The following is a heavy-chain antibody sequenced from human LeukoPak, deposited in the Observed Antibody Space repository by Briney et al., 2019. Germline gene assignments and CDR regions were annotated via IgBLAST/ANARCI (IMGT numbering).Heavy chain of an antibody. V-gene: IGHV3-30*03. J-gene: IGHJ5*02. Sequence: GGSLRLSCAGAGFTFSNYGMHWVRQAPGKGLEWVAVISYEGRTTYYADSVKGRFTTSRDNSKNTLYLQMNSLRAEDTAVYYCARDCLGGFDPWGQGTLVTVSS. CDR3: ARDCLGGFDP. CDR2: ISYEGRTT. CDR1: GFTFSNYG.